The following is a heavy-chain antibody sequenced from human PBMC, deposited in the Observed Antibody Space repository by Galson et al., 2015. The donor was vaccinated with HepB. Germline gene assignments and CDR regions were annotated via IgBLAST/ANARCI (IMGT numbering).Heavy chain of an antibody. CDR3: AKADYGDYGDAFDI. D-gene: IGHD4-17*01. V-gene: IGHV3-48*01. CDR2: ISSSSSAM. Sequence: SLRLSCAASGFSFSTYSMNWVRRAPGKGLEWVSHISSSSSAMYYADSVKGRFTISRDNAKNSLYLQMNSLRVEDTAIYYCAKADYGDYGDAFDIWGQGTIVTVSS. J-gene: IGHJ3*02. CDR1: GFSFSTYS.